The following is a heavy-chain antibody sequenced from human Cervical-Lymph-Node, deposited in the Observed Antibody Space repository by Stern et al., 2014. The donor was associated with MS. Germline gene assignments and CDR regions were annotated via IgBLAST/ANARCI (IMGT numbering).Heavy chain of an antibody. Sequence: VQLVESGAELKKPGSSVKVSCKASGGSLSTYTITWVRQAPGQGLEWMGRIIPALNVANYAQKFRGRLTITADKSTSTAYMEMSSLRSDDTAVYYCAGPAPLDWGQGTLVTVSS. CDR2: IIPALNVA. CDR1: GGSLSTYT. D-gene: IGHD2-2*01. CDR3: AGPAPLD. V-gene: IGHV1-69*09. J-gene: IGHJ4*02.